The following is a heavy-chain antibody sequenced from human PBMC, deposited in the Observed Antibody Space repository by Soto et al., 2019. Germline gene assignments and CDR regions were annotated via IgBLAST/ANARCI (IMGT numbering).Heavy chain of an antibody. CDR2: VYHSGNT. V-gene: IGHV4-4*02. CDR1: GDSISSDKW. Sequence: PSETLSITCAVAGDSISSDKWWSWVRQPPGKGLEWIGEVYHSGNTNYNPSLKSRVIISVDKSKNQFSLKLSSVTDADTAMYYCARGERQQQRHYWGQGTLVTVS. D-gene: IGHD6-13*01. J-gene: IGHJ4*02. CDR3: ARGERQQQRHY.